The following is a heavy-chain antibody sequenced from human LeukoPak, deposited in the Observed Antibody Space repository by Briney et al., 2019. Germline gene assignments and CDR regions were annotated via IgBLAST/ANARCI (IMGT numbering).Heavy chain of an antibody. CDR3: ARDLGSGWSWGPGYY. D-gene: IGHD6-19*01. J-gene: IGHJ4*02. CDR1: GFTFSSYA. Sequence: GGSLRLSCAASGFTFSSYAMHWVRQAPGKGLEWMAVISYDGSNKYYAASVKGRFTISRDNSKNTLYLQMNSLRAEDTAVYYCARDLGSGWSWGPGYYWGQGTLVTVSS. V-gene: IGHV3-30*04. CDR2: ISYDGSNK.